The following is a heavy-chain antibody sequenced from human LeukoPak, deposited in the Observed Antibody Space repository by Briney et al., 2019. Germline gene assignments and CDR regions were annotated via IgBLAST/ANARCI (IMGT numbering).Heavy chain of an antibody. CDR2: FYSGGST. Sequence: SETLSLTCTVFGDSISDGKYFWGWIRQPPGKGLEWIGNFYSGGSTYYNPSLKSRVAISEDTSGKQFSLRLGSVTAADTAVYFCARVGSGLNLYYFDYWGQGILVTVSS. D-gene: IGHD3-3*01. V-gene: IGHV4-39*07. J-gene: IGHJ4*02. CDR1: GDSISDGKYF. CDR3: ARVGSGLNLYYFDY.